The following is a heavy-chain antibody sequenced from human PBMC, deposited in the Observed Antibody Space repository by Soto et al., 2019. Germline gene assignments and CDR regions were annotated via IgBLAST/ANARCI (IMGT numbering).Heavy chain of an antibody. V-gene: IGHV1-69*04. Sequence: GASVKVSCKASGGTFSSYTISWVRQAPGQGLEWMGRIIPILGIANYAQKFQGRVTITADKSTSTAYMELSSLRSEDTAVYYCARDHYSGYDYGVYFFDLWGRGTQVTVSS. CDR2: IIPILGIA. J-gene: IGHJ2*01. CDR3: ARDHYSGYDYGVYFFDL. CDR1: GGTFSSYT. D-gene: IGHD5-12*01.